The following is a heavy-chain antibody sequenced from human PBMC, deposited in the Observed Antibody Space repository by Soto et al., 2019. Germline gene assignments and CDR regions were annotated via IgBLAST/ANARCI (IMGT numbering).Heavy chain of an antibody. V-gene: IGHV4-59*01. CDR1: GGSISSYY. Sequence: SETLSLTCTVSGGSISSYYWSWIRQPPGKGLEWIGYIYYSGSTNYNPSLKSRVTISVDTSKNQFSLKLSSVTAADTAVYYCARRVYMVPGDPPGLYWFDPWGQGTLVTVSS. D-gene: IGHD3-10*01. CDR2: IYYSGST. J-gene: IGHJ5*02. CDR3: ARRVYMVPGDPPGLYWFDP.